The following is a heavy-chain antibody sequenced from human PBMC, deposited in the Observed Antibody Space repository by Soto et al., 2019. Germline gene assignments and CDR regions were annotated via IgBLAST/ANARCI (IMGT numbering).Heavy chain of an antibody. J-gene: IGHJ6*02. Sequence: GGSLRLSCIASGFTFSSYGIHWVRQTPGKGLEWVAVIWYDGIQKHYAESVEGRFTISRDNAKNTAYLQMNNLRREDSSVYYCARHSGTGYSYYYSRMDVWGQGTTVPVSS. CDR2: IWYDGIQK. CDR3: ARHSGTGYSYYYSRMDV. D-gene: IGHD3-9*01. V-gene: IGHV3-33*01. CDR1: GFTFSSYG.